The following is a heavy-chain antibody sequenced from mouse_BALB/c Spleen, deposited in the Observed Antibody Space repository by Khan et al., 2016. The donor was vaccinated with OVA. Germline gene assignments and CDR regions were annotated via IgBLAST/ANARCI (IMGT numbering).Heavy chain of an antibody. D-gene: IGHD3-1*01. Sequence: EVQLQESGPGLVKPSQSLSLTCSVTGYSITRGYFWIWIRQFPGNNLEWMGYIRYDGNSNYNPSLNNRISITRDTAKNHFFLKLNSVTPEDTATXTYAGVGSSGPCCFTYWGQGTLVTVSA. CDR3: AGVGSSGPCCFTY. V-gene: IGHV3-6*02. CDR2: IRYDGNS. CDR1: GYSITRGYF. J-gene: IGHJ3*01.